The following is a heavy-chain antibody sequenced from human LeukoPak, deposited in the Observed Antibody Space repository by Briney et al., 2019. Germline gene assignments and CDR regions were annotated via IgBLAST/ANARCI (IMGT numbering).Heavy chain of an antibody. J-gene: IGHJ4*02. V-gene: IGHV3-74*01. D-gene: IGHD2/OR15-2a*01. CDR2: INSDGSWT. CDR3: VSFYETY. Sequence: GGSLRLSCAASGNYWMHWVRQAPGKGLVWVSHINSDGSWTSYADSVKGRFTISKDNAKNTVYLQMNSLRAEDTAVYYCVSFYETYWGRGTPVTVSS. CDR1: GNYW.